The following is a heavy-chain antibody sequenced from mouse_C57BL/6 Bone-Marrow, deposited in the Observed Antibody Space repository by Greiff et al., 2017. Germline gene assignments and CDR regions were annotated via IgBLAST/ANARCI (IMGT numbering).Heavy chain of an antibody. Sequence: QVQLQQPGAELVKPGASVKMSCKASGYTFTSYWITWVKQRPGQGLEWIGDIYPGSGSTNYNEKFKSKATLTVDTSSSTAYMQLSSLSSEDSAVYYCARPYDGYHWYFDVWGTGTTVTVSS. CDR2: IYPGSGST. J-gene: IGHJ1*03. CDR1: GYTFTSYW. V-gene: IGHV1-55*01. CDR3: ARPYDGYHWYFDV. D-gene: IGHD2-3*01.